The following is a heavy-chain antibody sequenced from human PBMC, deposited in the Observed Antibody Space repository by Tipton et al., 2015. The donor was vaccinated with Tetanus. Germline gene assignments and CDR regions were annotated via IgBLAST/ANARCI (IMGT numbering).Heavy chain of an antibody. V-gene: IGHV4-59*01. CDR1: GDSISSYY. CDR3: ARDELFFSGGYVLAPLNI. Sequence: LRLSCTVSGDSISSYYWNWIRQSPVKGLEWIGYINSGSTHYNPSLKSRVTISVDTSKNQFSLKLTSVTTADTAVFFCARDELFFSGGYVLAPLNIWAKGAFVPFSS. D-gene: IGHD3-10*01. CDR2: INSGST. J-gene: IGHJ3*02.